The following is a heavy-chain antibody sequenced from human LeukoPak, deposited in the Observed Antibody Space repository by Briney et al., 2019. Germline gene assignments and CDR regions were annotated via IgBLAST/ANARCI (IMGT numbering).Heavy chain of an antibody. CDR1: GFTFSSYA. Sequence: GGSLRLSRAASGFTFSSYAMSWVRQAPGKGLEWVSAISGSGGSTYYADSVKGRFTISRDNSKNTLYLQMNSLRAEDTAVYYCAKEGCSSTSCYFDYYYYGMDVWGQGTTVTVSS. V-gene: IGHV3-23*01. J-gene: IGHJ6*02. D-gene: IGHD2-2*01. CDR2: ISGSGGST. CDR3: AKEGCSSTSCYFDYYYYGMDV.